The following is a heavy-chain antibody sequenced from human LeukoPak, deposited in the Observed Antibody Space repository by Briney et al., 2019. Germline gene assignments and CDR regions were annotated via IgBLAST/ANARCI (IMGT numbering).Heavy chain of an antibody. Sequence: SETLSLTCTVSGDSINDHYWSWIRQPPGEGLEWIGYIYTSGSTNYNPSLKSRVTISVDTSKNQFSLKLSSVTAADTAVYYCARLWFGAYYYYMDVWGKGTTVTVSS. D-gene: IGHD5-18*01. CDR3: ARLWFGAYYYYMDV. CDR2: IYTSGST. J-gene: IGHJ6*03. V-gene: IGHV4-4*09. CDR1: GDSINDHY.